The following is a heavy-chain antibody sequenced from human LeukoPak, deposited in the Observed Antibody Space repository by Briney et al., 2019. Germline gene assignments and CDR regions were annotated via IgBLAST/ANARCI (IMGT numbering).Heavy chain of an antibody. CDR2: INHSGST. Sequence: PSETLSLTCAVYGGSFSGYYWSWIRQSPGKGLEWIGEINHSGSTNYNPSLKSRVTISVDTSKNQFSLKLSSVTAADTAVYYCARARGYSGYALYWGQGTLVTVSS. V-gene: IGHV4-34*01. J-gene: IGHJ4*02. D-gene: IGHD5-12*01. CDR3: ARARGYSGYALY. CDR1: GGSFSGYY.